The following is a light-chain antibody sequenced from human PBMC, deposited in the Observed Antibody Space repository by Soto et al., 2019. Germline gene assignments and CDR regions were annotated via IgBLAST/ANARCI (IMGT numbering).Light chain of an antibody. Sequence: DIQMTQSPSTLSASVGDRVTITCRASQSISSWLAWYQQKPGKAPKLLIYDASSLESGVPSRFRGSGSGTEFTLTISSLQPDDFATYYCQQYNSYSTWTFGQETTVEIK. CDR3: QQYNSYSTWT. CDR1: QSISSW. V-gene: IGKV1-5*01. J-gene: IGKJ1*01. CDR2: DAS.